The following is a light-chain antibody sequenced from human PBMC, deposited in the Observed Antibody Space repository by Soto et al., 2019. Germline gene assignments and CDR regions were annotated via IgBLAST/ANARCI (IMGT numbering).Light chain of an antibody. CDR3: QSYDSSLSVYV. J-gene: IGLJ1*01. CDR2: ANI. V-gene: IGLV1-40*01. CDR1: SSDIGAGYD. Sequence: QSVLTQPPSVSGAPGQRVTISCTGSSSDIGAGYDVHWYQQLPGTAPRLLIYANINRPSGVPDRFSGSKSGTSASLAITGLQADDEADYYCQSYDSSLSVYVFGTGTKLIVL.